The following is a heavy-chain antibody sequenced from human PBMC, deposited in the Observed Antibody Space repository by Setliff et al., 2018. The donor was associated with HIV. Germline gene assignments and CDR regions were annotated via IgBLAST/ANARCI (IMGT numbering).Heavy chain of an antibody. CDR1: GASISSSGSY. CDR2: IYYNGSP. CDR3: ARRQAATMGVYSYYFMDV. J-gene: IGHJ6*03. Sequence: SETLSLTCTVSGASISSSGSYWGWIRQSPGKGLQWIGSIYYNGSPYYNPSLRSRLTLSVDTSKNQSSLRLSSVTAADTAIYYCARRQAATMGVYSYYFMDVWGKGTTVTVSS. V-gene: IGHV4-39*01. D-gene: IGHD3-10*01.